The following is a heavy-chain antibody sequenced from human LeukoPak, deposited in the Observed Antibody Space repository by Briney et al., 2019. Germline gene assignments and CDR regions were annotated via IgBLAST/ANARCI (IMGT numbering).Heavy chain of an antibody. Sequence: GGSLRLSCAASGFTFSSYAMSWVRQAPGKGLEWVSAISGSGGSTYYADSVKGRFTISRDNSKNTVYLQMNSLRAEHTAVYYCAKDTVTTDFSDYWGQGTLVTVSS. D-gene: IGHD4-17*01. J-gene: IGHJ4*02. CDR2: ISGSGGST. CDR1: GFTFSSYA. V-gene: IGHV3-23*01. CDR3: AKDTVTTDFSDY.